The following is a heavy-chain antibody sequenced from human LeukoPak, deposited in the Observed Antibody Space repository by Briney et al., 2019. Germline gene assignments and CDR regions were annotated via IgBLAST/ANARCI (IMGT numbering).Heavy chain of an antibody. CDR2: IYYSGST. V-gene: IGHV4-39*01. Sequence: PSETLSLTCTVSGGSISSSSYYWGWIRQPPGKGLEWIGSIYYSGSTYYNPSLKSRVTISVDTSKNQFSLKLSSVTAADTAVYYCAGQTLRLYYYYYYMDVWGKGTTVTVSS. CDR3: AGQTLRLYYYYYYMDV. J-gene: IGHJ6*03. D-gene: IGHD4-17*01. CDR1: GGSISSSSYY.